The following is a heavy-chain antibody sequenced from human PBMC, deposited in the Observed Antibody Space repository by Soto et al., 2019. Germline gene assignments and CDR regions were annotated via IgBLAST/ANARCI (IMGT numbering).Heavy chain of an antibody. CDR2: IYPGDSDT. CDR1: GYSFTSYC. D-gene: IGHD5-12*01. Sequence: GESLKISCNGSGYSFTSYCIGLVLQMPGKGLEWMGIIYPGDSDTGYSPSFQGQVTISADKSISTAYLQWSSLKASDTAMYYCARRGDGYNSNWFDPWGQGTLVTVSS. CDR3: ARRGDGYNSNWFDP. V-gene: IGHV5-51*01. J-gene: IGHJ5*02.